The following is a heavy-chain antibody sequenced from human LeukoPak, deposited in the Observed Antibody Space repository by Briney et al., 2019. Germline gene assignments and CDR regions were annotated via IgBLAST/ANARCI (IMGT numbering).Heavy chain of an antibody. V-gene: IGHV3-23*01. D-gene: IGHD3-22*01. J-gene: IGHJ3*02. CDR3: ARRSGYYWDAFDI. Sequence: GGSLRLSCAASGFTFSSYAMSWVRQAPGKGLEGVSAISGSGGSTYYADSVKGRVTISRDNSKNTLYLQMNNLRAEATAVYYCARRSGYYWDAFDIWGQGTMVTVSS. CDR2: ISGSGGST. CDR1: GFTFSSYA.